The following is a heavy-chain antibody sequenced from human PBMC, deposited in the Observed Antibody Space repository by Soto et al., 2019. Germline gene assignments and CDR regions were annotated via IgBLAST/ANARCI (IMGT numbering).Heavy chain of an antibody. J-gene: IGHJ2*01. CDR2: ISAYNGNT. CDR3: ARWSDDSSGYSPNWYFDL. V-gene: IGHV1-18*01. Sequence: QVQLVQSGAEVKKPGASVKVSCKASGYTFTSYGISWVRQAPGQGLEWMGWISAYNGNTNYAKKLQGRVTMTTDTSTSTAYMELRSLRSDDTAVYYCARWSDDSSGYSPNWYFDLWGRGTLVTVSS. D-gene: IGHD3-22*01. CDR1: GYTFTSYG.